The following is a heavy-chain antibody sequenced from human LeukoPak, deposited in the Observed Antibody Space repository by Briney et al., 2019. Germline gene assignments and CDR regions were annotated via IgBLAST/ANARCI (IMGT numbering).Heavy chain of an antibody. CDR1: GFTFSDYY. CDR2: ISGRGSTI. J-gene: IGHJ4*02. CDR3: ARGADSGYSSDN. Sequence: GGSLRLSCAASGFTFSDYYMSWIRQAPGKGLEWVSYISGRGSTIYYADSVKGRFTISRDNAKNTLYLQMNSLRAEDTAVYYCARGADSGYSSDNWGQGTLVSVSS. D-gene: IGHD3-9*01. V-gene: IGHV3-11*04.